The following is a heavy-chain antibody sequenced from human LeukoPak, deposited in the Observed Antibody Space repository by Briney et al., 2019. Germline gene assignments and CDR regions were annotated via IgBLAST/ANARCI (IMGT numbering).Heavy chain of an antibody. CDR2: IYYSGST. V-gene: IGHV4-59*08. Sequence: PSETLSLTCTSSGGSISSYYWSWIRQPPGKGLEWIGYIYYSGSTNYNPSLRSRVTISVDTSKNQFSLKLSSVTAADTAVYYCARHFDWLLTSFDPWGQGTLVTVSS. CDR1: GGSISSYY. CDR3: ARHFDWLLTSFDP. D-gene: IGHD3-9*01. J-gene: IGHJ5*02.